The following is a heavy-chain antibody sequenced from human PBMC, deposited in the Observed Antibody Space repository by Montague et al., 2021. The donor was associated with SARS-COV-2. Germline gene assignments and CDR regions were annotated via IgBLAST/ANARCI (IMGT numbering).Heavy chain of an antibody. CDR1: GGSISSYY. CDR2: FYYSGST. CDR3: ARGAYSGGDSAGYYYCYGMDF. D-gene: IGHD2-21*02. V-gene: IGHV4-59*01. Sequence: SETLSLTCTVSGGSISSYYWSWIRQPPGKGLEWIGYFYYSGSTNYNPSLKSRLSISVDTSKNQFSLEVTSVTAADTAVYYCARGAYSGGDSAGYYYCYGMDFWGQGTLVTVSS. J-gene: IGHJ6*02.